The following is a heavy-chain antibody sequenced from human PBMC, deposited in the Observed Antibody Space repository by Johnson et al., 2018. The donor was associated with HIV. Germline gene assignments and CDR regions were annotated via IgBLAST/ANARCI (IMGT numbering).Heavy chain of an antibody. J-gene: IGHJ3*02. Sequence: VQLVESGGGLVQPGRSLRLSCAPSGFTFDDYAMHWVRQAPGKGLEWVSGISWNSGSIGYADSVKGRFTISRDNSKNTLYLQMNSLRAEDTALYYCARDTKVPRYNWNDGAFDIWGQGTIVTVSS. CDR2: ISWNSGSI. CDR3: ARDTKVPRYNWNDGAFDI. CDR1: GFTFDDYA. V-gene: IGHV3-9*01. D-gene: IGHD1-1*01.